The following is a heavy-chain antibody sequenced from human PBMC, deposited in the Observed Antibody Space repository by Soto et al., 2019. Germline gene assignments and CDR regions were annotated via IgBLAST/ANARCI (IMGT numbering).Heavy chain of an antibody. CDR3: AKRSPYSSGWYSPIFDY. Sequence: GESLKLSCAASGFSFSDYAMSWVRQAPGKGLEWVSVISESGGSTHYADSVGGRFTVSRDNSKNSLSLRMNSLRDEDTAVYFCAKRSPYSSGWYSPIFDYWGQGALVTVSS. V-gene: IGHV3-23*01. CDR1: GFSFSDYA. CDR2: ISESGGST. D-gene: IGHD6-13*01. J-gene: IGHJ4*02.